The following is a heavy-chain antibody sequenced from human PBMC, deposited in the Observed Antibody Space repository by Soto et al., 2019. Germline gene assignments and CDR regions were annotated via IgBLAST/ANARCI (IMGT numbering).Heavy chain of an antibody. CDR3: ARLQYSSSSQYYYYYYGMDV. D-gene: IGHD6-6*01. CDR1: GYSFTSYW. Sequence: GESLKISCKGSGYSFTSYWISWVRQMPGKGLEWMGRIDPSDSYTNYSPSFQGHVTISADKSISTAYLQWSSLKASDTAMYYCARLQYSSSSQYYYYYYGMDVWGQGTTVTVS. V-gene: IGHV5-10-1*01. CDR2: IDPSDSYT. J-gene: IGHJ6*02.